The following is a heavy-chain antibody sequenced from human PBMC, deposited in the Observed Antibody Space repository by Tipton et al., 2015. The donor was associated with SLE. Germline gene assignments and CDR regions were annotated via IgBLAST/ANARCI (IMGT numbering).Heavy chain of an antibody. V-gene: IGHV4-59*12. Sequence: TLSLTCSDSGGSISSNYWIWIRQPPGKGLEWIGYISDGGGTNHNPSLKSRVAISVDPAKNQFSLKLTSVTAADTAVYYCATWPFMITFGGVIDDYWGQGTLVTVSS. CDR3: ATWPFMITFGGVIDDY. J-gene: IGHJ4*02. CDR2: ISDGGGT. CDR1: GGSISSNY. D-gene: IGHD3-16*02.